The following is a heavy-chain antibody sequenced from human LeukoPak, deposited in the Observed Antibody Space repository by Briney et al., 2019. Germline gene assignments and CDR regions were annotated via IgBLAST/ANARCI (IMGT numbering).Heavy chain of an antibody. Sequence: SETLSLTCTVSGGSISSYYWSWIRQPPGKGLEWIGYIYYSGSTNYNPSLKSRVTISVDTSKNQFSLKLSSVTAADTAVYYCARDGALYCSSTSCYTDAFDIWGQGSMVTVSS. J-gene: IGHJ3*02. CDR2: IYYSGST. CDR3: ARDGALYCSSTSCYTDAFDI. CDR1: GGSISSYY. D-gene: IGHD2-2*02. V-gene: IGHV4-59*01.